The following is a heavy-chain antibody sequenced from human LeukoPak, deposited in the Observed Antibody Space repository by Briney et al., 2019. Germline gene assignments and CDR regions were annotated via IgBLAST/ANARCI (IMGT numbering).Heavy chain of an antibody. D-gene: IGHD2-15*01. CDR1: GFTFSSYA. J-gene: IGHJ4*02. V-gene: IGHV3-23*01. Sequence: GGSLRLSCAASGFTFSSYAMSWVRQAPGKGLEWVSAISGSGGSTYYADSVKGRFTISRDNSKNTLYVQMNSLRDEDTAVYYCAKSVVVITFRFDDWGQGALVTVSS. CDR3: AKSVVVITFRFDD. CDR2: ISGSGGST.